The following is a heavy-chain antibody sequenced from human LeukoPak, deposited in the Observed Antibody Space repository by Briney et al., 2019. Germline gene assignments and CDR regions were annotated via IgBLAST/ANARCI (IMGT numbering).Heavy chain of an antibody. CDR3: TRHDAVPVIGHGMGV. V-gene: IGHV4-59*08. D-gene: IGHD3-16*02. CDR2: IYYNGIT. CDR1: GGSISSYY. J-gene: IGHJ6*02. Sequence: SEILSLTCTVSGGSISSYYWSWIRQPPGKGLEWVGYIYYNGITNYNPSLESRVTISVDTSKNQFSLKLSSVTAADTAVYYCTRHDAVPVIGHGMGVWGQGTTVTVSS.